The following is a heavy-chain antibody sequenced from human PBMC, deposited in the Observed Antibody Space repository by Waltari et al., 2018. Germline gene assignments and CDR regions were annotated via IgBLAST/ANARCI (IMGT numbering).Heavy chain of an antibody. Sequence: QVQLVESGGGVVQPGRSLRLSCAAAGFTFSSYAMHWVRPAPGKGLEWVAVISYDGSNKYYADSVKGRFTISRDNSKNTLYLQMNSLRAEDTAVYYCARERVGATAGDAFDIWGQGTMVTVSS. CDR1: GFTFSSYA. CDR2: ISYDGSNK. CDR3: ARERVGATAGDAFDI. D-gene: IGHD1-26*01. V-gene: IGHV3-30-3*01. J-gene: IGHJ3*02.